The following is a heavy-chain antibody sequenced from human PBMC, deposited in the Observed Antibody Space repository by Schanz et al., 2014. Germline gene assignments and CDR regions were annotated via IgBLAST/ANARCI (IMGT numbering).Heavy chain of an antibody. CDR2: MNANSGNT. D-gene: IGHD2-21*02. CDR1: GYTFTSYD. Sequence: RSWYAVFCLGTSVKVSCKASGYTFTSYDINWVRLATGQGLEWMGWMNANSGNTGYAQKFQGRVTMTRNTSISTAYMELTSLRSEDTAVYYCARGPSDLDHWGQGTLVTVSS. V-gene: IGHV1-8*01. CDR3: ARGPSDLDH. J-gene: IGHJ4*02.